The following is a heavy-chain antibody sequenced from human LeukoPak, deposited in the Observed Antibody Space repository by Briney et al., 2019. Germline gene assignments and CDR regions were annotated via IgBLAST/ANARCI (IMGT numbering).Heavy chain of an antibody. D-gene: IGHD3-10*01. V-gene: IGHV3-23*01. CDR1: GFSFSNSA. Sequence: GGSLRLSCAASGFSFSNSAMNWVRQAPGKGLEWVSGITSDDRTFYAGSVKGRFTISRDNSKNTLYLQMNSLRAEDTAVYYCARDGHGSGSYSVYWGQGTLVTVSS. CDR2: ITSDDRT. CDR3: ARDGHGSGSYSVY. J-gene: IGHJ4*02.